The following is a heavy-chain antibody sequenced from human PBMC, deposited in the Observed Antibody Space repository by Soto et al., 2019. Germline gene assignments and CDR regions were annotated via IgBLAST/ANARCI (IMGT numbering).Heavy chain of an antibody. V-gene: IGHV3-30-3*01. CDR2: ISYDGSNK. CDR1: GFTFSSYA. J-gene: IGHJ4*02. Sequence: PGGSLRLSCAASGFTFSSYAMHWVRQAPGKGLEWVAVISYDGSNKYYADSVKGRFTISRDNSKNTLYLQMNSLRAEDTAVYYCARELQQEQQWLVQGDFDYWRQGTLVTVSS. D-gene: IGHD6-19*01. CDR3: ARELQQEQQWLVQGDFDY.